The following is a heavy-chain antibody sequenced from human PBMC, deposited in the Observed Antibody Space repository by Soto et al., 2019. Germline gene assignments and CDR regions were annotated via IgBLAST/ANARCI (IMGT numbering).Heavy chain of an antibody. V-gene: IGHV3-33*01. J-gene: IGHJ3*02. CDR2: TWYDGSEK. CDR1: GFTFSRFG. CDR3: ARDLSSSFDACDI. Sequence: QVQLVESGGGVVQPGMSLRLSCAASGFTFSRFGMHWVRQAPGKGLQWVAGTWYDGSEKFYADSVKGRFTISRDNAETTLYLQMNSLRAADTAMYYCARDLSSSFDACDIWGQGTMVTVAS. D-gene: IGHD6-13*01.